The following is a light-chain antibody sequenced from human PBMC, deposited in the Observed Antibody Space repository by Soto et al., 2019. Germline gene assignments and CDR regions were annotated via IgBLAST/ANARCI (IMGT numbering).Light chain of an antibody. CDR2: EVS. CDR1: SSDVGGYNY. V-gene: IGLV2-14*01. J-gene: IGLJ1*01. CDR3: DSYTSSRAYV. Sequence: QSVLTQPASVSGSPGQSITISCTGTSSDVGGYNYVSWYQQQAGKAPKLIIHEVSNRPSGVSNRFSGSKSGNTASLTISGLQAEEEADYYCDSYTSSRAYVFGIGTKLTVL.